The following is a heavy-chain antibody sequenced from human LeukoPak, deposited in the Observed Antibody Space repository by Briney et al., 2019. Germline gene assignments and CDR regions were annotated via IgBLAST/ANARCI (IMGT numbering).Heavy chain of an antibody. D-gene: IGHD1-26*01. Sequence: GGSLRLSCAASGFTFSRCSMNWVRQAPGKGLEWVSSISSGSSYRFYSDSVKGRFTISRDNAKNSLYLQMNSLRAEDTAVYYCVREGQVEDLVSWGRGTLVTVSS. CDR2: ISSGSSYR. CDR3: VREGQVEDLVS. CDR1: GFTFSRCS. V-gene: IGHV3-21*01. J-gene: IGHJ5*02.